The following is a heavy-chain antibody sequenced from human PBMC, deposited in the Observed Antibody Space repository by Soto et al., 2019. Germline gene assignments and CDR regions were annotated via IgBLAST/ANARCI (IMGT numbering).Heavy chain of an antibody. CDR3: AREGCSSTSCYARVSAYYYYMDV. J-gene: IGHJ6*03. CDR2: IKQDGSEK. CDR1: GFTFSSYW. Sequence: GGSLRLSCAASGFTFSSYWMSWVRQAPGKGLEWVANIKQDGSEKYYVDSVKGRFTISRDNAKNSLYLQMNSLRAEDTAVYYCAREGCSSTSCYARVSAYYYYMDVWGKGTTVTVSS. V-gene: IGHV3-7*01. D-gene: IGHD2-2*01.